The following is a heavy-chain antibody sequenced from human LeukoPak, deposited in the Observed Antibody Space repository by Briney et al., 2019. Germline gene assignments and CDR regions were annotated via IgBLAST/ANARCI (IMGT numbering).Heavy chain of an antibody. V-gene: IGHV4-4*07. J-gene: IGHJ4*02. CDR3: AREVAVAGAFDY. CDR1: GGSISSYY. D-gene: IGHD6-19*01. Sequence: ASETLSLTCTVPGGSISSYYWSWIRQPAGKGLEWIGRIYTSGSTNYNPPLKSRVTMSVDTSKNQFSLKLSSVTAADTAVYYCAREVAVAGAFDYWGQGTLVTVSS. CDR2: IYTSGST.